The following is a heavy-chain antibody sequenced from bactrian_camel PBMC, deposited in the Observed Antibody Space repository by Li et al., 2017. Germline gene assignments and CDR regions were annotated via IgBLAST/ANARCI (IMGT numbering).Heavy chain of an antibody. CDR2: IYSDSSDT. CDR3: ATALGGGMWFDCGY. D-gene: IGHD2*01. CDR1: GFAFSSYD. J-gene: IGHJ6*01. Sequence: HVQLVESGGGLVQPGGSLRLSCAASGFAFSSYDMSWVRQAPGKGLEWVSSIYSDSSDTYCTDSVKGRFTVSRDNAKNMMYLQMNSLKSEDTALYYCATALGGGMWFDCGYWGQGTQVTVS. V-gene: IGHV3-2*01.